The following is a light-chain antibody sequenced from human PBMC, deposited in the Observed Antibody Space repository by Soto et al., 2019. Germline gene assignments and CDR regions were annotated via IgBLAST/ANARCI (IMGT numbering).Light chain of an antibody. Sequence: EIVMTQSPATLSVSPGERATLSCRASQGVTSNLAWYQQKPGQAPRLLIYGASTRATGIPARFSGSGSGTEFTLTISSLQSEDVAVYYCQHYNNWPLTFGGGTKGEIK. J-gene: IGKJ4*01. CDR1: QGVTSN. V-gene: IGKV3-15*01. CDR2: GAS. CDR3: QHYNNWPLT.